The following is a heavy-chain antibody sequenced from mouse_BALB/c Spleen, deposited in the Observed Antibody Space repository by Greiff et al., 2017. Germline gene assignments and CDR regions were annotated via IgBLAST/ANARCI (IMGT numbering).Heavy chain of an antibody. Sequence: EVQLVESGGGLVKPGGSLKLSCAASGFTFSSYTMSWVRQTPEKRLEWVATISSGGSYTYYPDSVKGRFTISRDNAKNTLYLQMSSLKSEDTAMYYCTREEDSSYYAMDYWGQGTSVTVSS. CDR3: TREEDSSYYAMDY. J-gene: IGHJ4*01. CDR2: ISSGGSYT. D-gene: IGHD1-2*01. CDR1: GFTFSSYT. V-gene: IGHV5-6-4*01.